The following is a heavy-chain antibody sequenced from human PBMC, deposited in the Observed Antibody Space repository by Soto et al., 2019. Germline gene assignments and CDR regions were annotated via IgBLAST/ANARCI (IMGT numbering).Heavy chain of an antibody. CDR3: AKVKARVHYDFWSGAMGEVARYYGIAV. CDR1: GFTFSRYA. J-gene: IGHJ6*02. D-gene: IGHD3-3*01. V-gene: IGHV3-23*01. CDR2: ISGSGGST. Sequence: EVQLLESGGGLVQPGGSLRLSCAASGFTFSRYAMNWVRQAPGRGLEWVSAISGSGGSTYYADSVKGRFTISRDNSKNTLHLQMNSLGAEDTAVYYCAKVKARVHYDFWSGAMGEVARYYGIAVWGRGTTVTVS.